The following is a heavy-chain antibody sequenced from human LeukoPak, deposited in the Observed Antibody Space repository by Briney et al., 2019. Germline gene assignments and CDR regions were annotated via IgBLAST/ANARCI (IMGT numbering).Heavy chain of an antibody. CDR2: INPSGGST. D-gene: IGHD2-15*01. V-gene: IGHV1-46*01. CDR1: GYTFTSYY. CDR3: ARGNPLVVEYRAGHFDY. Sequence: ASVKVSCKASGYTFTSYYMHWVRQAPGQGLEWMGIINPSGGSTSYAQKFQGRVTITTDESTSTAYMELSSLRSEDTAVYYCARGNPLVVEYRAGHFDYWGQGTLVTVSS. J-gene: IGHJ4*02.